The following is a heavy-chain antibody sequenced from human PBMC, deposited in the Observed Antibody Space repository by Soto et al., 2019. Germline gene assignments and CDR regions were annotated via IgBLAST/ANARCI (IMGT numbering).Heavy chain of an antibody. V-gene: IGHV4-39*01. J-gene: IGHJ4*02. Sequence: SETLSLTCTVSGGSISSSSYYWGWIRQPPGKGLEWIGSIYYSGSTYYNPSLKSRVTISVDTSKNQFSLKLSSVTAADTAVYYCARVRPYYDFWSGRFDYWGQGTLVTVSS. CDR3: ARVRPYYDFWSGRFDY. D-gene: IGHD3-3*01. CDR2: IYYSGST. CDR1: GGSISSSSYY.